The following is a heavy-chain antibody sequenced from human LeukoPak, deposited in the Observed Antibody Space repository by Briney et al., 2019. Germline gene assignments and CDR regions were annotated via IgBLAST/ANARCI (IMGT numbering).Heavy chain of an antibody. D-gene: IGHD2-8*01. Sequence: PGGSLRLSCAASGFPFSSYAMKWVRQAPGKGLEWVSGISGSGGGTYYADSAKGRFTISRDNSKNTLYLQMNSLRAEDTATYYCARAFYCSNGVCSSLGDHWGQGTLVTVSS. CDR2: ISGSGGGT. V-gene: IGHV3-23*01. CDR1: GFPFSSYA. J-gene: IGHJ4*02. CDR3: ARAFYCSNGVCSSLGDH.